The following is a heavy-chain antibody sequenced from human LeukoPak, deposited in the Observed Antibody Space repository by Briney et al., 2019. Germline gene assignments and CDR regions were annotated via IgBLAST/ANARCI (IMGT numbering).Heavy chain of an antibody. D-gene: IGHD4-17*01. CDR2: TYHSGST. J-gene: IGHJ4*02. CDR1: GCSIRSGGYY. V-gene: IGHV4-30-2*03. CDR3: ARHVGRAGDEPYFDY. Sequence: PSETLSLTCTVSGCSIRSGGYYWSWIRQPPGKGLEWIGYTYHSGSTYYNPSLKSRVTISVDTSKNQFSLNLISVTAADTAVYYCARHVGRAGDEPYFDYWGQGALVTVSS.